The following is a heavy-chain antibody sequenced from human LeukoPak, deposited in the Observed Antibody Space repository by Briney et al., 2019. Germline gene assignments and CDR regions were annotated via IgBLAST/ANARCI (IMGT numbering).Heavy chain of an antibody. CDR2: IVAGSGST. V-gene: IGHV3-23*01. Sequence: PGRSRRLSCAASGFTFSSYAMNWVRQAPGKGLEWVSTIVAGSGSTYYADSVKGRFTISRDNSKNTLYLQMNSLRAEDTAVYYCAKGVSSLVPATRVPDYWGQGTLVTVSS. D-gene: IGHD2-2*01. J-gene: IGHJ4*02. CDR3: AKGVSSLVPATRVPDY. CDR1: GFTFSSYA.